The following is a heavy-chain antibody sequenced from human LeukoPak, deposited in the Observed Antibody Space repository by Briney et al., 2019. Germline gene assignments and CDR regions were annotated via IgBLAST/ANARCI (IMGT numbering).Heavy chain of an antibody. CDR2: IYYSGST. CDR1: GGSISSGGYY. D-gene: IGHD4-17*01. Sequence: SQTLSLTCTVSGGSISSGGYYWSWIRQHPGKGLEWIGYIYYSGSTYYNPSLKSRVTISVDTSKNQFSLKLSSVTAADTAVYYCARYPDHDYGDSAGDYWGQGTLVTVSS. J-gene: IGHJ4*02. V-gene: IGHV4-31*03. CDR3: ARYPDHDYGDSAGDY.